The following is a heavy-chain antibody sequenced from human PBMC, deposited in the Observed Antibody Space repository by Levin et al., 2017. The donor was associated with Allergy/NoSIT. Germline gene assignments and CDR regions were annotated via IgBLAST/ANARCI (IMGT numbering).Heavy chain of an antibody. J-gene: IGHJ3*02. CDR2: INTNTGNP. Sequence: ASVKVSCKASGYTFSNNAINWVRQAPGQGLEWMGWINTNTGNPTYAQGFTGRLVFSLDTSVSTAYLYISSLKADDTAVYYCARASAVAGTRAFDIWVQGTMVTVSS. D-gene: IGHD6-19*01. CDR1: GYTFSNNA. CDR3: ARASAVAGTRAFDI. V-gene: IGHV7-4-1*02.